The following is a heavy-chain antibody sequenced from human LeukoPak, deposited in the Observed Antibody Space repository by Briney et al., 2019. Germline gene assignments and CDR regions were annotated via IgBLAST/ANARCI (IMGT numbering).Heavy chain of an antibody. D-gene: IGHD2-2*01. CDR2: ISAYNGNT. CDR1: GGTFSSYA. Sequence: ASVKVSCKASGGTFSSYAISWVRQAPGQGLEWMGWISAYNGNTNYAQKLQGRVTMTTDTSTSTAYMELRSLRSDDTAVYYCARALRLGYCSSTSCYASLYWGQGTLVTVSS. CDR3: ARALRLGYCSSTSCYASLY. V-gene: IGHV1-18*01. J-gene: IGHJ4*02.